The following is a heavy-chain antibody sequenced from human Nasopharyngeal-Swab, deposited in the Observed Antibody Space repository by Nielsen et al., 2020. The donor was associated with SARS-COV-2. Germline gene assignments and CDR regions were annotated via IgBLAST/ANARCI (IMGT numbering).Heavy chain of an antibody. CDR1: GGPLSSYY. CDR2: VYYSGST. D-gene: IGHD3-22*01. CDR3: ATDQKYYFEKSGYFDY. J-gene: IGHJ4*02. V-gene: IGHV4-59*01. Sequence: SETLSLTCTVSGGPLSSYYWSWIRQSPGTGLEWIGNVYYSGSTEYNPSLQSRAIISLDTTKNQFSLRLSSVTAADTAVYFCATDQKYYFEKSGYFDYWGQGAHVTVSS.